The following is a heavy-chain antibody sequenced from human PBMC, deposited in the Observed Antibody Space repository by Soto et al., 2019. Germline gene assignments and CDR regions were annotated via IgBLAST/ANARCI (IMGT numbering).Heavy chain of an antibody. D-gene: IGHD2-15*01. V-gene: IGHV4-34*01. CDR2: INHSGST. J-gene: IGHJ3*02. CDR3: ARGLLADIVVVVAATGAFDI. CDR1: GGSFSGYY. Sequence: QVQLQQWGAGLLKPSETLSLTCAVYGGSFSGYYWSWIRQPPGKGLEWIGEINHSGSTNYNPSLKRRVTISVDTSKNQFSLKLSSVTAADTAVYYCARGLLADIVVVVAATGAFDIWGQGTMVTVSS.